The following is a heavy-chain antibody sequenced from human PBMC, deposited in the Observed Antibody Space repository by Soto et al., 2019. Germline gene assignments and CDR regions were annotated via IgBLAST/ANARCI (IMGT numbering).Heavy chain of an antibody. CDR3: ARDRGGGRTMGRRVRMDV. Sequence: QVPLVQSGAEVMKPGSSVKVSCKASGGTFSSYAISWVRQAPGQGLEWMGGIIPMFGTAKHAQKFQGRVTITADESTSTVYMEMSSLRSDDTAVYYCARDRGGGRTMGRRVRMDVWGQGTTVTVSS. D-gene: IGHD3-10*01. J-gene: IGHJ6*02. V-gene: IGHV1-69*01. CDR2: IIPMFGTA. CDR1: GGTFSSYA.